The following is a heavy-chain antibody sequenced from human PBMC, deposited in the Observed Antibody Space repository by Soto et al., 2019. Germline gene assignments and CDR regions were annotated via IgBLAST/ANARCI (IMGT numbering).Heavy chain of an antibody. Sequence: GESLKISCKGSGYNFNTYWISWVRQLPGRGLEWMGRIGSRDSYTNYSPSFQGHVTISTDKSVSTAYLQWSSLKASDTAMYYCARHLSEMATILGPISSDYGFDVWGQGTTVTVSS. CDR1: GYNFNTYW. J-gene: IGHJ6*02. D-gene: IGHD5-12*01. CDR3: ARHLSEMATILGPISSDYGFDV. CDR2: IGSRDSYT. V-gene: IGHV5-10-1*01.